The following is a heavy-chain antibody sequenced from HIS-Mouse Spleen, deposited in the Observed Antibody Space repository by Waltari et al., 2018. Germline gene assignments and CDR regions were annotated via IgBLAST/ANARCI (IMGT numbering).Heavy chain of an antibody. Sequence: QVQLVQSGAEVKKPGASMKVSCKASGYTFTSYGISWVRQAPGQGLEWMGWISAYNGNTNYAQKLQGRVTMTTDTSTSTAYMELRSLRSDDTAGYYCARDGWYSGSYGPIHFDYWGQGTLVTVSS. D-gene: IGHD1-26*01. V-gene: IGHV1-18*01. J-gene: IGHJ4*02. CDR1: GYTFTSYG. CDR2: ISAYNGNT. CDR3: ARDGWYSGSYGPIHFDY.